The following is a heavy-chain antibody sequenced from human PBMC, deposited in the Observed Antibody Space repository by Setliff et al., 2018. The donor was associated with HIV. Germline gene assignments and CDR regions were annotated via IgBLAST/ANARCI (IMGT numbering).Heavy chain of an antibody. D-gene: IGHD3-3*01. CDR2: ISPYNGNT. J-gene: IGHJ3*02. V-gene: IGHV1-18*01. CDR1: GYSFHSYG. CDR3: ARVRERIGVTGTDDAFDI. Sequence: GASVKVSCKAAGYSFHSYGLSWVRLAPGQGLEWMGWISPYNGNTNYAQRFQGRLTMTTDTSTITAYMELRSLRSDDTAVYYCARVRERIGVTGTDDAFDIWGQGTVVTVSS.